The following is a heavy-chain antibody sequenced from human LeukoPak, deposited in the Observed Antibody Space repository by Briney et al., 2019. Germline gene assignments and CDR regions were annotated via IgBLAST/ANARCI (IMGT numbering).Heavy chain of an antibody. J-gene: IGHJ4*02. Sequence: GGSLRLSCSACWVILSVSAMQWLRQASGKGLEWVGRIRSKANSYATAYAASVKGRFTISRDDSKNTAYLQMNSLKTEDTAVYCSTSQRMPYGPQDYWGQGTLVTVSS. CDR3: TSQRMPYGPQDY. V-gene: IGHV3-73*01. CDR2: IRSKANSYAT. D-gene: IGHD4-17*01. CDR1: WVILSVSA.